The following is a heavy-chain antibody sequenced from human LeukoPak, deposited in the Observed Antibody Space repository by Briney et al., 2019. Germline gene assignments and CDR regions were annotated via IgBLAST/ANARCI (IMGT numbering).Heavy chain of an antibody. Sequence: SVKVSCKASGGTFSSYAISWVRQAPGEGLEWMGGIIPIFGTANYAQKFQGRVTITADKSTSTAYMELSSLRSEDTAVYYCARGPILATIKPRYYFDYWGQGTLVTVSS. CDR3: ARGPILATIKPRYYFDY. D-gene: IGHD5-12*01. J-gene: IGHJ4*02. V-gene: IGHV1-69*06. CDR2: IIPIFGTA. CDR1: GGTFSSYA.